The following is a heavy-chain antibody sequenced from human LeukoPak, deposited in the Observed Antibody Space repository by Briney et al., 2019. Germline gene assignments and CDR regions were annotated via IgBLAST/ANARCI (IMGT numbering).Heavy chain of an antibody. CDR3: ARDRSRYSGYDYEDY. CDR2: ISSSSSYI. D-gene: IGHD5-12*01. J-gene: IGHJ4*02. Sequence: GGSLRLSCAASGFTFSSYSMNWVRQAPGKGLEWVSSISSSSSYIYYADSVKGRFTISRDNAKNSLYLQMNSPRAEDTAAYYCARDRSRYSGYDYEDYRGQGTLVTVSS. V-gene: IGHV3-21*01. CDR1: GFTFSSYS.